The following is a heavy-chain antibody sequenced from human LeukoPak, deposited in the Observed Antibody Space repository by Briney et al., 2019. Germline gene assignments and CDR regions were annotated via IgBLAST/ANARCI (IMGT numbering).Heavy chain of an antibody. D-gene: IGHD1-1*01. CDR1: GFSISLAYY. Sequence: SETLSLTCDVSGFSISLAYYCVWIRQPAGQGRNWRGSSHPRGTTCYNSSLNSRITKTIDAPKNKFPLRLSLVTAVDTGVYLCETERERRITDWGQGTLVTVSS. V-gene: IGHV4-38-2*02. J-gene: IGHJ4*02. CDR3: ETERERRITD. CDR2: SHPRGTT.